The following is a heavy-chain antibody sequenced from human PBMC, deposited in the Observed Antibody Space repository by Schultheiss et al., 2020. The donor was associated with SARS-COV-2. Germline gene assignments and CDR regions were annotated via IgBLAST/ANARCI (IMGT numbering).Heavy chain of an antibody. J-gene: IGHJ4*02. Sequence: SETLSLTCTVSGGSISSYYWSWIRQPPGKGLEWIGYIYYSGSTNYNPSLKSRVTISVDTSKNQLSLTLNSVSAADTAVYYCARLQVWDKGPTANFDSWGRGSLVTVSS. CDR2: IYYSGST. V-gene: IGHV4-59*01. D-gene: IGHD1-26*01. CDR3: ARLQVWDKGPTANFDS. CDR1: GGSISSYY.